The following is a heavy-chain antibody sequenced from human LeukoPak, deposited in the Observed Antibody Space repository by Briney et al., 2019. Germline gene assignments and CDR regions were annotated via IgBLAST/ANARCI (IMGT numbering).Heavy chain of an antibody. V-gene: IGHV3-53*01. J-gene: IGHJ4*02. CDR3: VRAHYGSGSYSFDY. CDR2: IYSGGST. D-gene: IGHD3-10*01. CDR1: GFTVSSNY. Sequence: GGTLRLSCAASGFTVSSNYMSWVRQAPGKGLEWVSVIYSGGSTYYADSVKGRFTISRDNSKNTLYLQMNSLRAEDTAVYYCVRAHYGSGSYSFDYWGQGTLVTVSS.